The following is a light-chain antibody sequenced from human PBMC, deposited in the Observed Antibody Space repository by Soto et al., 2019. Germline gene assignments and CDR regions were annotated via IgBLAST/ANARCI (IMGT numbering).Light chain of an antibody. Sequence: QSVLTQPPSVSGAPGQRVTISCSGSSSNIGAGYLVHWYQQVPGTAPKLLIYDNTNRPSGVPDRFSGSKSGTSASLAITGLQAEDEADYFCQSYDTSLSGSKVFGGGTTLTVL. V-gene: IGLV1-40*01. CDR1: SSNIGAGYL. CDR3: QSYDTSLSGSKV. J-gene: IGLJ2*01. CDR2: DNT.